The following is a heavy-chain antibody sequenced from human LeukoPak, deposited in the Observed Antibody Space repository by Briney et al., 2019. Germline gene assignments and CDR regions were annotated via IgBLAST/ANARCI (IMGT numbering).Heavy chain of an antibody. J-gene: IGHJ4*02. Sequence: PGRSLRLSCAASGFTFSSYAMHWVRQAPGKGLEWVAVISYDGSNKYYADSVKGRFTISRDNSKNTLYLQMNGLRAEDTAVYYCARDPDRLWCGELSGGYYFDYWGQGTLVTVSS. V-gene: IGHV3-30*04. D-gene: IGHD3-10*01. CDR2: ISYDGSNK. CDR1: GFTFSSYA. CDR3: ARDPDRLWCGELSGGYYFDY.